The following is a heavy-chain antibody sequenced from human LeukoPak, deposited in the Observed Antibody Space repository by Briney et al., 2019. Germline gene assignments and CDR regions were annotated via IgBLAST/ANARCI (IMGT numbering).Heavy chain of an antibody. V-gene: IGHV3-7*01. Sequence: GGSLRLSCSASGFTYSDYWMIWVRQAPGKGVEWVGNIRKDDSEKNYVDSVKGRFTISRDNAKFSLYLQMNSLRAEDTAVYYCATDRKVGTWDPRFNYWGQGTLVTVSS. CDR2: IRKDDSEK. J-gene: IGHJ4*02. CDR3: ATDRKVGTWDPRFNY. CDR1: GFTYSDYW. D-gene: IGHD4-23*01.